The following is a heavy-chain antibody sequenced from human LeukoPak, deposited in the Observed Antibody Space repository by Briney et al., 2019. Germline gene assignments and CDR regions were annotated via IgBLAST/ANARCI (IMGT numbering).Heavy chain of an antibody. CDR1: GGSISSGSYY. V-gene: IGHV4-61*02. Sequence: SETLSLTCTVSGGSISSGSYYWRWIRQPAGKGLEWIGRIYTSGSTNYNPSLKSRVTISVDTSKNQFSLKLSSVTAADTAVYYCARDYGLEGFDYWGQGTLVTVSS. D-gene: IGHD3-10*01. CDR3: ARDYGLEGFDY. CDR2: IYTSGST. J-gene: IGHJ4*02.